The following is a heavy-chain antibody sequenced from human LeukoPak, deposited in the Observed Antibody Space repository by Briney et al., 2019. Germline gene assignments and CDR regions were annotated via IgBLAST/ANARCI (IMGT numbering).Heavy chain of an antibody. CDR1: GGSISSYY. D-gene: IGHD6-13*01. CDR3: ARDILSAAGIFDY. Sequence: SETLSLTCTVSGGSISSYYWSWIRQPPGKGLEWIGYIYYSGSTNYNPSLKSRVTISVDTSKNQFSLKLSSMTAADTAVYYCARDILSAAGIFDYWGQGTLVTVSS. CDR2: IYYSGST. J-gene: IGHJ4*02. V-gene: IGHV4-59*01.